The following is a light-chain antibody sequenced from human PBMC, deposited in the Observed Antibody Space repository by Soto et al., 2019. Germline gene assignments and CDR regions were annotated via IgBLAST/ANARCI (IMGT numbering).Light chain of an antibody. CDR1: SSNIGSNY. V-gene: IGLV1-47*02. CDR2: SNN. CDR3: AAWDDSLSEV. J-gene: IGLJ3*02. Sequence: QSVLTQPHSASGTPGQRVTISCSGSSSNIGSNYVYWYQQLPGTAPKLLIYSNNQRPSGVPDRFSGSKSGTSASLAISGLRSEDEADYYCAAWDDSLSEVFGGGTKLTVL.